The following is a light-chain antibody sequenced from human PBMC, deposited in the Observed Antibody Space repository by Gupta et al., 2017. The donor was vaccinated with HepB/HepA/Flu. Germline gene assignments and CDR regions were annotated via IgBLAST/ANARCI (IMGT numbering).Light chain of an antibody. V-gene: IGLV1-44*01. J-gene: IGLJ3*02. CDR2: DNN. CDR3: SAWDDTRNGWV. Sequence: QSVLTQSPSVSGTPGQRVTISCSGSHSNIGIKTVHWYQHRPGTAPKLVIYDNNLRPSGVPDRFSGAKSGTSASLAISGLQSEDEADYYCSAWDDTRNGWVFGGGTKLTVL. CDR1: HSNIGIKT.